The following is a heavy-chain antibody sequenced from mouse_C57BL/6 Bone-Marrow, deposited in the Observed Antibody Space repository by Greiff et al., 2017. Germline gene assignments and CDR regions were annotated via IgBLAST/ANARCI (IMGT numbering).Heavy chain of an antibody. D-gene: IGHD2-3*01. V-gene: IGHV2-5*01. J-gene: IGHJ4*01. CDR1: GFSLTSYG. CDR2: IWRGGST. Sequence: VHLVESGPGLVQPSQSLSITCTVSGFSLTSYGVHWVRQSPGKGLEWLGVIWRGGSTDYNAAFMSRLSITKDNSKNQVFFKMISLQADDTAIYYCAKFDGYPYAIDYWGQGTSVTVSS. CDR3: AKFDGYPYAIDY.